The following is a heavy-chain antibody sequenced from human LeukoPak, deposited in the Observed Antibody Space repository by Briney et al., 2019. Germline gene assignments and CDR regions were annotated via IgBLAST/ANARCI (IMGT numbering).Heavy chain of an antibody. V-gene: IGHV1-69*13. CDR3: ASLRRGSSLGSTADTFDI. CDR1: GGTFSSYA. J-gene: IGHJ3*02. Sequence: ASVKVSCKASGGTFSSYAISWVRQAPGQGLEWMGGVIPIFGTANYAQKFQGRVTITADESTSTAYMELSSLRSEDTAVFFFASLRRGSSLGSTADTFDIWGQGTMVSVSS. CDR2: VIPIFGTA. D-gene: IGHD6-6*01.